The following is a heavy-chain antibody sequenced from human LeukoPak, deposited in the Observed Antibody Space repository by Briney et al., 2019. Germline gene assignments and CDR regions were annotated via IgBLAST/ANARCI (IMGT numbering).Heavy chain of an antibody. D-gene: IGHD6-19*01. CDR1: GGSISSNY. CDR3: ARDSYSSGKMDV. Sequence: PSETLSLTCTVSGGSISSNYWSWIRQPPGKGLEWIGYIHYSGSTNYNPSLKSRVTISVDTSKNQFSLKLTSVTAADTAVYYCARDSYSSGKMDVWGKGTTVTVSS. V-gene: IGHV4-59*01. CDR2: IHYSGST. J-gene: IGHJ6*04.